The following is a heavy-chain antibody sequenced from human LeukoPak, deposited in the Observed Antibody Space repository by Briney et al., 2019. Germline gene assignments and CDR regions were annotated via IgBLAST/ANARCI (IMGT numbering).Heavy chain of an antibody. D-gene: IGHD2-15*01. V-gene: IGHV3-30*02. Sequence: PGGSLRLSCAASGFTFSSYGMHWVRQAPGKGLEWVAFLRLDGINKYYADSVKGRFTISRDNSKNTVYLQMNSLRAEDTAVYYCAKDQTFRGSGHYTYFDYWGQGALVTVSS. CDR1: GFTFSSYG. J-gene: IGHJ4*02. CDR3: AKDQTFRGSGHYTYFDY. CDR2: LRLDGINK.